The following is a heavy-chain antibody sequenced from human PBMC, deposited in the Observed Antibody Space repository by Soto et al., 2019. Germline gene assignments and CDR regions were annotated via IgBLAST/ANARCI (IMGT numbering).Heavy chain of an antibody. CDR3: ARDRRYYDFWSGYSFDY. CDR2: ISAYNGNT. V-gene: IGHV1-18*01. Sequence: QVQLVQSGAEVKKPGASVKVSCKASGYTFTSYGISWVRQAPGQGLEWMGWISAYNGNTNYAQKLQGRVNMTTDTSTSTAYMELRSLRSDDTAVYYCARDRRYYDFWSGYSFDYWGQGTLVTVSS. CDR1: GYTFTSYG. J-gene: IGHJ4*02. D-gene: IGHD3-3*01.